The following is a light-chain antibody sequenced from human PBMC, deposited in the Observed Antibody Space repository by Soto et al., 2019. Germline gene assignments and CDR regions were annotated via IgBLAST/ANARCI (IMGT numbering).Light chain of an antibody. Sequence: EIKMTQSPDTLSVSPGERVALSCRASQGVSRDLAWYQQKPGQAPRILIYHASTRATGIPARFSGTGSGTEFTLTISSVQSEDFALYYCQQYNDWPRTFGQGSKVEIK. CDR1: QGVSRD. CDR3: QQYNDWPRT. CDR2: HAS. J-gene: IGKJ1*01. V-gene: IGKV3-15*01.